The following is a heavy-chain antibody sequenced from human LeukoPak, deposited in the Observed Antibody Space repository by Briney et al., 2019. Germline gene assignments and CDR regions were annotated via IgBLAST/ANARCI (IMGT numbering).Heavy chain of an antibody. D-gene: IGHD5-12*01. CDR1: GFTFSSYG. J-gene: IGHJ6*03. CDR3: AKGGGYEAQYYYYYLDV. V-gene: IGHV3-30*02. Sequence: AGSLRLSCAASGFTFSSYGMHWVRQAPAKGLEWVAFIRYDGSNKYYADSVKGRFTISRDNSKKTLYLKLKTLRAADTAVYYCAKGGGYEAQYYYYYLDVWGKGTTVT. CDR2: IRYDGSNK.